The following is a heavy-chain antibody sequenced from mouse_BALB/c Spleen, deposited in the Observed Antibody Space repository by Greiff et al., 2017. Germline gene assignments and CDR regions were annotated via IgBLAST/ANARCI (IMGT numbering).Heavy chain of an antibody. CDR3: ARHSYPSDSDWFAY. Sequence: EVQLVESGGGLVKPGGSLKLSCAASGFTFSSYAMSWVRQTPEKRLEWVATISSGGSYTYYPDSVKGRFTISRDNAKNTLYLQMSSLRSEDTAMYYCARHSYPSDSDWFAYWGQGTLVTVSA. J-gene: IGHJ3*01. CDR1: GFTFSSYA. CDR2: ISSGGSYT. V-gene: IGHV5-9-3*01.